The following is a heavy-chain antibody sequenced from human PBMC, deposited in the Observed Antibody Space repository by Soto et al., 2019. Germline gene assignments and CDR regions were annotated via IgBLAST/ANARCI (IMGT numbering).Heavy chain of an antibody. Sequence: QVHLVQSGAELKKPGASVRVSCKASGYSFTRNGISWVRQAPGQGLEWRGWSSAKNGDTNYAQKFQGRVIMTTDTSTSTAYMELRSLRSDDTAVYYCVRDRDSDTWPSRDVWGQGTTVTVSS. D-gene: IGHD1-26*01. CDR1: GYSFTRNG. CDR2: SSAKNGDT. V-gene: IGHV1-18*01. J-gene: IGHJ6*02. CDR3: VRDRDSDTWPSRDV.